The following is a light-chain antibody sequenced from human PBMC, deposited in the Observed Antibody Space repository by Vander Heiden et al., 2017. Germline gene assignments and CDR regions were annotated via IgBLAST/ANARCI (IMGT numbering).Light chain of an antibody. CDR1: TLGGYY. Sequence: SSKLTQDPAVSVALGQTVAITCQGDTLGGYYAAWYHRRPGQAPVLVIFGLTYRPSGISDRFSGSKSGHTASLTITGIQADDEGVYYCASRDISGNQVIFGGGTQLTVL. V-gene: IGLV3-19*01. J-gene: IGLJ2*01. CDR2: GLT. CDR3: ASRDISGNQVI.